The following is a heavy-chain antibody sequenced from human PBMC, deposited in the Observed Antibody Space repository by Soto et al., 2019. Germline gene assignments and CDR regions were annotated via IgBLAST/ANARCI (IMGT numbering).Heavy chain of an antibody. CDR3: TIAAAGTVGEVYFDY. V-gene: IGHV3-49*05. CDR2: IRSKAYGGTT. J-gene: IGHJ4*02. D-gene: IGHD6-13*01. CDR1: GFTFGDYA. Sequence: EVQLVESGGGLVKPGRSLRLSCTASGFTFGDYAMSWFRQAPGKGLEWVGFIRSKAYGGTTEYAASVKGRFTSSRDDSKSIAYLQMNSLKTEDTAVYYCTIAAAGTVGEVYFDYWGQGTLVTVSS.